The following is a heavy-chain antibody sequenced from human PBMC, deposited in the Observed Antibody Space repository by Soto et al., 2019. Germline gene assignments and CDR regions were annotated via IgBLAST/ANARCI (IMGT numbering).Heavy chain of an antibody. CDR2: INPKTGGT. CDR3: AKTYDGRGQTSHWFAP. V-gene: IGHV1-2*02. Sequence: ASVKVSCKASGYTFIGYYIHWGRQAPGQGLEWMGWINPKTGGTNYAQRFQGRVTLTRDTSITTAYSDLSSLRSDDTATDCCAKTYDGRGQTSHWFAPWGQGTPVTVSS. CDR1: GYTFIGYY. D-gene: IGHD3-22*01. J-gene: IGHJ5*02.